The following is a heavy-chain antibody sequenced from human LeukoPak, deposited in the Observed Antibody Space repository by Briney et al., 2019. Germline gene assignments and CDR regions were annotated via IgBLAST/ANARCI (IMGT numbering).Heavy chain of an antibody. CDR3: SRSQFDY. J-gene: IGHJ4*02. V-gene: IGHV3-74*03. CDR1: GFPFSSYW. Sequence: GGSLRLSCEPSGFPFSSYWMLWVRQAPGKGLVWVSRISGDGTIKTYADFVRGRFTISRDNTKNILYLQMNSLKVEDTATYFCSRSQFDYWGQGVLVTVST. CDR2: ISGDGTIK.